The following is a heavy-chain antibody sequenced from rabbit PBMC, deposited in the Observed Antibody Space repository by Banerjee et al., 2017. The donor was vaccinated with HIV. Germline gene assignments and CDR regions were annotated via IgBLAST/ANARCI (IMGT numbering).Heavy chain of an antibody. CDR3: ARAGSGYYSFFGL. CDR1: GFSFSSSYW. D-gene: IGHD8-1*01. CDR2: IDAGSGGST. Sequence: QEQLKESGGDLVKPEGSLTLTCTASGFSFSSSYWICWVRQAPGKGLEWIACIDAGSGGSTYYASWAKGRFTISKTSSTTVTLQMTSLTAADTATYFCARAGSGYYSFFGLWGQGTLVTVS. V-gene: IGHV1S45*01. J-gene: IGHJ3*01.